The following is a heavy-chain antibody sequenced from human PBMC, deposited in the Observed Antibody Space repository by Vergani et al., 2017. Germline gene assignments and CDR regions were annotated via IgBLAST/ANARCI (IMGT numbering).Heavy chain of an antibody. CDR2: ISSSSSYI. CDR1: GFTFSSYS. D-gene: IGHD3-22*01. CDR3: AQGGELGSNPPNVHYYDSSGPFDP. Sequence: EVQLVESGGGLVQPGGSLRLSCAASGFTFSSYSMNWVRQAPGKGLEWVSSISSSSSYIYYADSVKGRFTISRDNAKNSLYLQMNSLRAEDTAVYYCAQGGELGSNPPNVHYYDSSGPFDPWGQGTLVTVSS. V-gene: IGHV3-21*04. J-gene: IGHJ5*02.